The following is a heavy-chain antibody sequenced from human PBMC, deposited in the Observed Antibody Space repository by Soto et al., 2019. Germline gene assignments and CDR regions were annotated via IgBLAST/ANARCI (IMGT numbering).Heavy chain of an antibody. CDR3: ARDRAVGATYAFDI. CDR1: GFTFSSYA. CDR2: ISYDGSNK. V-gene: IGHV3-30-3*01. D-gene: IGHD1-26*01. J-gene: IGHJ3*02. Sequence: QVQLVESGGGVVQPGRSLRLFCAASGFTFSSYAMHWVRQAPGKGLEWVAVISYDGSNKYYADSVKGRFTISRDNSKNTLYLQMNSLRAEDTAVYYCARDRAVGATYAFDIWGQGTMVTVSS.